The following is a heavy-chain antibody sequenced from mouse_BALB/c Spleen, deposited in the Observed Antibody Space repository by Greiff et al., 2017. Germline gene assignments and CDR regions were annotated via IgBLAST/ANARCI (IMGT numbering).Heavy chain of an antibody. J-gene: IGHJ2*01. CDR3: ARHSDGYYHFDY. CDR1: GFTFSSYT. CDR2: ISNGGGST. V-gene: IGHV5-12-2*01. Sequence: EVKLVESGGGLVQPGGSLKLSCAASGFTFSSYTMSWVRQTPEKRLEWVAYISNGGGSTYYPATVKGRFTISRDNAKNTLYLQMSSLKSEDTAMYDCARHSDGYYHFDYWGQGTTLTVSS. D-gene: IGHD2-3*01.